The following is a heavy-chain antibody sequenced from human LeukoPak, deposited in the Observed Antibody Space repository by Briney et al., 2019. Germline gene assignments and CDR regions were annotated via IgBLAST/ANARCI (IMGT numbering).Heavy chain of an antibody. CDR2: ISYDGSNK. J-gene: IGHJ4*02. Sequence: AGSLRLSCAASGFTFSSYGMHWVRQAPGKGLEWVAVISYDGSNKYYADSVKGRFTISRDNSKNTLYLQMNSLRAEDTAVYYCAKPGQQLVPSSFDYWGQGTLVTVSS. D-gene: IGHD6-13*01. V-gene: IGHV3-30*18. CDR1: GFTFSSYG. CDR3: AKPGQQLVPSSFDY.